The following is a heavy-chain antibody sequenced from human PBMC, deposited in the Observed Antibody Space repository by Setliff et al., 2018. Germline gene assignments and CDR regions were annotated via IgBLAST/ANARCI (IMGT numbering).Heavy chain of an antibody. CDR2: ISDSGGSA. V-gene: IGHV3-23*01. D-gene: IGHD3-22*01. Sequence: GGSLRLSCAASGFTFSSYAMNWVRQAPGKGLEWVSAISDSGGSAYYADSVKGRFTISRDNSKNTLYLQMNSLRAEDTAVYYCAKEGGKTYYYDSSGVDFDYWGQGTLVTVSS. J-gene: IGHJ4*02. CDR3: AKEGGKTYYYDSSGVDFDY. CDR1: GFTFSSYA.